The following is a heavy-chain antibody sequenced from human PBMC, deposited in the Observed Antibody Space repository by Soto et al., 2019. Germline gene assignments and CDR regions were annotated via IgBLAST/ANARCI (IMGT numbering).Heavy chain of an antibody. CDR3: ARADGGPMGYYYYYGMDV. CDR2: IYHSGST. D-gene: IGHD3-16*01. J-gene: IGHJ6*02. V-gene: IGHV4-4*02. Sequence: QVQLQESGPGLVKPSGTLSLTCAVSGGSISSSNWWSWVRQPPGKGLELIGEIYHSGSTNYNPSLKSRVTISVDKSKNQFSLKLSSVTAADTAVYYCARADGGPMGYYYYYGMDVWGQGTTVTVSS. CDR1: GGSISSSNW.